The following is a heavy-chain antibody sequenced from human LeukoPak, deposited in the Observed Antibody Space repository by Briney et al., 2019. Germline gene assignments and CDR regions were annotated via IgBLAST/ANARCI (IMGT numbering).Heavy chain of an antibody. D-gene: IGHD7-27*01. J-gene: IGHJ4*02. CDR3: AKDSGDWGGLFDY. Sequence: GGSLRLSCAASGFTFDDYAMHWVRQAPGKGLEWVSGISWNSGSIGYADSVKGRFTISRDNAKNSLYLQMNSLRAEDMALYYCAKDSGDWGGLFDYWGQGTLVTVSS. CDR1: GFTFDDYA. V-gene: IGHV3-9*03. CDR2: ISWNSGSI.